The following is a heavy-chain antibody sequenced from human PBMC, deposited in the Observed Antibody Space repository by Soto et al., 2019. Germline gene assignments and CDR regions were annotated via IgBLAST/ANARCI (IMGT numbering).Heavy chain of an antibody. J-gene: IGHJ4*02. CDR2: ISAHNGNT. Sequence: QVHLVQSGAEVKKPGASVKVSCKASGYTFTSYGITWVRQAPGQGLEWMGWISAHNGNTDYAQKLQGRVIVTRDTSTSTAYMELXXLXXXXTAVYYCARGRYGDYWGQGALVTVSS. D-gene: IGHD1-1*01. V-gene: IGHV1-18*01. CDR3: ARGRYGDY. CDR1: GYTFTSYG.